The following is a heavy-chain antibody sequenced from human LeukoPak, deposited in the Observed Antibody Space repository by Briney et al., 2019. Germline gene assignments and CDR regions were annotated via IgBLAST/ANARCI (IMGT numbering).Heavy chain of an antibody. J-gene: IGHJ4*02. CDR2: INLRGST. D-gene: IGHD1-20*01. V-gene: IGHV4-34*01. CDR1: GGSFNDYY. CDR3: ARFYRKTYKWNDQPDY. Sequence: SETLSLTCAVYGGSFNDYYWNWIRQPPGKGLEWIGEINLRGSTTYNPSLKSRVTISLDMSKNQFSLKLSSVTAADTAVYYCARFYRKTYKWNDQPDYWGQGTLVAVSS.